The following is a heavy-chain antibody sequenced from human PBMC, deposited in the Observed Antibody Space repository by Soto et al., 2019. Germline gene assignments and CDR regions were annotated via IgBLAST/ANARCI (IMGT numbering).Heavy chain of an antibody. CDR2: ISYDGSNK. CDR1: GFTFSSYA. CDR3: ARVGNHQVILWFGELSDYYYYGMDV. V-gene: IGHV3-30-3*01. J-gene: IGHJ6*02. D-gene: IGHD3-10*01. Sequence: QVQLVESGGGVVQPGRSLRLSCAASGFTFSSYAMHWVRQAPGKGLEWVAVISYDGSNKYYADSVKGRFTISRDNSKNTLYLQMNSLRAEDTAVYYCARVGNHQVILWFGELSDYYYYGMDVWGQGTTVTVSS.